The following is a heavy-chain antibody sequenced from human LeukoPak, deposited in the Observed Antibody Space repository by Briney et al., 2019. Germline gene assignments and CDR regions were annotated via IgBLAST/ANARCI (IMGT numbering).Heavy chain of an antibody. D-gene: IGHD3-22*01. V-gene: IGHV3-66*01. J-gene: IGHJ4*02. CDR2: IYSGGST. Sequence: GGSLRLSCAASGFTVSSNYMSWVRQAPGKGLEWVSVIYSGGSTYYADSVKGRFTISRDNSKNTLYLQMNSLRAEDTAVYYCAREMYYYDGSGYYYVHYFDYGAQGTLVTVSS. CDR3: AREMYYYDGSGYYYVHYFDY. CDR1: GFTVSSNY.